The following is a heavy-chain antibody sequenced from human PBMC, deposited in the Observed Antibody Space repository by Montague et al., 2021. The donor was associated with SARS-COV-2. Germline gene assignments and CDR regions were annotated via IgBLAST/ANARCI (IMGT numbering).Heavy chain of an antibody. V-gene: IGHV4-38-2*02. D-gene: IGHD2-21*02. CDR1: GYFIGTGYY. J-gene: IGHJ4*02. Sequence: SETLSLTCSVSGYFIGTGYYWGWIRQSPGKGLEWIGSNYLHGNAYYNPSLNSRVTISLGTANNQFSLRLTSVTTSDTAVYYCARGRVTRAGFDYWGQGIRVIVSS. CDR3: ARGRVTRAGFDY. CDR2: NYLHGNA.